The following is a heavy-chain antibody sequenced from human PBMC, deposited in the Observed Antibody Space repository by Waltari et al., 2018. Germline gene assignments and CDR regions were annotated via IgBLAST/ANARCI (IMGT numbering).Heavy chain of an antibody. V-gene: IGHV1-3*01. CDR2: INAGNGNT. D-gene: IGHD2-2*01. J-gene: IGHJ3*02. CDR1: GYTFTSYA. Sequence: QVQLVQSGAEVKKPGASVKVSCKASGYTFTSYAMHWVRQAPGQRLEWMGWINAGNGNTKYSQKFQGRVTITRDTSASTAYMELSSLRSEDTAVYYCARGQLVPAADDAFDIWGQGTMVTVSS. CDR3: ARGQLVPAADDAFDI.